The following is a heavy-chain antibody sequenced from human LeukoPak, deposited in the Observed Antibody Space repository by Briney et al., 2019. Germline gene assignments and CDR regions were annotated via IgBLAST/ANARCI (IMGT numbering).Heavy chain of an antibody. Sequence: SETLSLTCTVSGGSISSYYWSWIRQPPGKGLEWIGYIYYSGSTNYNPSLKSRVTISVDTSKNQFSLKLSSVTAADTAVYYCARDGFYGSGSYPTWGQGTLVTVSS. CDR3: ARDGFYGSGSYPT. D-gene: IGHD3-10*01. V-gene: IGHV4-59*01. J-gene: IGHJ5*02. CDR1: GGSISSYY. CDR2: IYYSGST.